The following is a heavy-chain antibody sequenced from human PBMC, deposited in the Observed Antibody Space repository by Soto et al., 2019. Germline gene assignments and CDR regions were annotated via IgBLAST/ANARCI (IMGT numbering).Heavy chain of an antibody. J-gene: IGHJ3*02. D-gene: IGHD6-6*01. CDR1: GGSISSYY. Sequence: PSETLSLTCTVSGGSISSYYWSWIRQPPGKGLEWIGYIYYSGSTNYNPSLKSRVTISVDTSKNQFSLKLSPVTAADTAVYYCARDIADRPHAFDIWGQGTMVTVSS. V-gene: IGHV4-59*01. CDR2: IYYSGST. CDR3: ARDIADRPHAFDI.